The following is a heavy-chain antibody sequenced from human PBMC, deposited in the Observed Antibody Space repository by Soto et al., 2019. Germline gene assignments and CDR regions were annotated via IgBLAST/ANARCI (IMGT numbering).Heavy chain of an antibody. CDR3: ARLHCSGGSCYPDYYYYYYMDV. V-gene: IGHV4-39*01. Sequence: SETLSLTCAVYGGSFSCYYWGWIRQPPGKGLEWIGSIYYSGSTYYNPSLKSRVTISVDTSKNQFSLKLSSVTAADTAVYYCARLHCSGGSCYPDYYYYYYMDVWGKGTTVTVSS. CDR2: IYYSGST. D-gene: IGHD2-15*01. J-gene: IGHJ6*03. CDR1: GGSFSCYY.